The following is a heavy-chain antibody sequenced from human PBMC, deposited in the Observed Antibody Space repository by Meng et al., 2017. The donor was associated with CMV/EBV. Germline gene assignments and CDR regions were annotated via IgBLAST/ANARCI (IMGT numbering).Heavy chain of an antibody. CDR1: GYTFTGYY. D-gene: IGHD6-19*01. CDR2: INPNSRGT. CDR3: ARDSSGWYVLRFDP. J-gene: IGHJ5*02. Sequence: ASVKVSCKASGYTFTGYYMHWVRQAPGQGLEWMGWINPNSRGTNYAQKFQGRVTMTRDTSISTAYMELSRLRSDDTAVYYCARDSSGWYVLRFDPWGQGTLVTVSS. V-gene: IGHV1-2*02.